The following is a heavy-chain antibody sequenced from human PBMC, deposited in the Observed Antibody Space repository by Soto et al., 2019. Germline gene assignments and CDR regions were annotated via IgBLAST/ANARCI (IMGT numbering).Heavy chain of an antibody. D-gene: IGHD5-18*01. CDR2: ITPIYPTT. V-gene: IGHV1-69*15. J-gene: IGHJ4*02. CDR3: ARIPRYSFPTSDDLDS. CDR1: GGTFYTYT. Sequence: QVQLVQSGAEVRKPGSSVQVSCKASGGTFYTYTFSWVRQAPGQGLEWMGSITPIYPTTNYAEKFQGRLTVTADGSTNTAYVELNSLTSDDTAVYYFARIPRYSFPTSDDLDSWGQGTLVTVSS.